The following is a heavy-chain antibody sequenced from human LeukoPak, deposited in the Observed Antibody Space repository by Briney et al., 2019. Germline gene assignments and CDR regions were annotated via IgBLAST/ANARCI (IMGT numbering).Heavy chain of an antibody. Sequence: PGGSLRLSCAASGFTFSSYWMSWVPQAPGKGLEWVANIKPDGSEKYFVDSVTGRFTISRDNAKNSLYLQMNSLRAEDTAVYYCAIQKADLITMIRGVIAYWGQGTLVTVSS. CDR2: IKPDGSEK. J-gene: IGHJ4*02. V-gene: IGHV3-7*01. D-gene: IGHD3-10*01. CDR3: AIQKADLITMIRGVIAY. CDR1: GFTFSSYW.